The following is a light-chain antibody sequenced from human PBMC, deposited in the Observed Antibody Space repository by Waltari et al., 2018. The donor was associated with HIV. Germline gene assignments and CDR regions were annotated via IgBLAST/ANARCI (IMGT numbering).Light chain of an antibody. J-gene: IGLJ1*01. CDR2: EVT. V-gene: IGLV2-8*01. Sequence: QSALTQPXSASGSPXQSVTIXCTXTNSDIGTSKFISWXQHXPGXAPKHILYEVTKRPSGVPDRFAASKSGNTASLTVSGLQPEDEADYYCTSSTGSNTLGVFGSGTTVTVL. CDR3: TSSTGSNTLGV. CDR1: NSDIGTSKF.